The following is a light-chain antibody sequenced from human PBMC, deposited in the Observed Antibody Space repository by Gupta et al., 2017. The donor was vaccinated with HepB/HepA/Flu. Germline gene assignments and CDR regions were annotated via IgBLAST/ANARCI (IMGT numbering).Light chain of an antibody. Sequence: DIQMTQSPSSLSASVGDRVTITYRASQSIRSYLNWYQQKPGKDPKLLIYAASSLQSGVPSRSSGSSAGTEFSITISSRQPADYVTYYCQQSYSTFMYTFGQGTKLEIK. CDR1: QSIRSY. CDR2: AAS. CDR3: QQSYSTFMYT. V-gene: IGKV1-39*01. J-gene: IGKJ2*01.